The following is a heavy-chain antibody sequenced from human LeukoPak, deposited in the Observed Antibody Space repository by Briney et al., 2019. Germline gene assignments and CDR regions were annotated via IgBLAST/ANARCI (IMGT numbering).Heavy chain of an antibody. V-gene: IGHV4-34*01. CDR3: ARGPTRRVYYYYYYYMDV. Sequence: KPSETLSLTCAVYGGSFSGYYWSLIRQPPGKGLEWIGEINHSGGTNYNPSLKSRVAMSVDTSKNQFSLKLSSVTAADTAVYYCARGPTRRVYYYYYYYMDVWGKGTTVTVSS. J-gene: IGHJ6*03. D-gene: IGHD6-13*01. CDR2: INHSGGT. CDR1: GGSFSGYY.